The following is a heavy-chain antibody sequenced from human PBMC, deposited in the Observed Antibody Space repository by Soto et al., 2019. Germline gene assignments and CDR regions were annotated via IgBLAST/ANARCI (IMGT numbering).Heavy chain of an antibody. Sequence: ASVEVSWKDSGYRLTSCARQWVRQAQGQRLEWMGWINAGNGNTKYSQKFQGRVTITRDTSASTAYMELSSLRSEDTAVYYCAREGDSYGFFNWFDPWGQGTLVTVSS. CDR3: AREGDSYGFFNWFDP. D-gene: IGHD5-18*01. CDR1: GYRLTSCA. J-gene: IGHJ5*02. V-gene: IGHV1-3*01. CDR2: INAGNGNT.